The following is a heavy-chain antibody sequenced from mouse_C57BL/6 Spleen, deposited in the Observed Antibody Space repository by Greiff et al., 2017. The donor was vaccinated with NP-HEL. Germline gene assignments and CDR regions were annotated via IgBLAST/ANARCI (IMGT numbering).Heavy chain of an antibody. V-gene: IGHV5-16*01. J-gene: IGHJ4*01. CDR1: GFTFSDYY. Sequence: EVKLVESEGGLVQPGSSMKLSCTASGFTFSDYYMAWVRQVPEKGLEWVANINYDGSSIYYLDPLQSRFIISRDNAKNILYLQMSSLKSEDSATYYCARDYFSSSGYAMDYWGQGTSVTVSS. D-gene: IGHD1-1*01. CDR3: ARDYFSSSGYAMDY. CDR2: INYDGSSI.